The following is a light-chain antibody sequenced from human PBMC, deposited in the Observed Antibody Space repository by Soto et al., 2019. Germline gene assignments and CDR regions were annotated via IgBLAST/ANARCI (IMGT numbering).Light chain of an antibody. CDR3: NSYTSNNTYV. J-gene: IGLJ1*01. Sequence: QSVLTQPASVSGSPGQAITISCSGTSSDVGAFNYVSWYQQHPGKAPKLMIYDVSNRPSAVSNRFSGSKSGNTASLTISGLRAEDEADYYCNSYTSNNTYVFGTGTKLTVL. CDR2: DVS. CDR1: SSDVGAFNY. V-gene: IGLV2-14*03.